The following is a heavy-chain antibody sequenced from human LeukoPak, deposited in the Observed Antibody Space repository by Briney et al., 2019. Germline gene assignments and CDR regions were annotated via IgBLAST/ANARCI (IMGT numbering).Heavy chain of an antibody. CDR3: ARDWWGHIVVATAPEAFDI. V-gene: IGHV3-48*01. J-gene: IGHJ3*02. CDR2: ISSSSSTI. D-gene: IGHD2-21*02. Sequence: GGSLRLSCAASGFTFSSYRMNWVRQAPGKGLEWVSYISSSSSTIYYADSVKGRFTISRDNAKNSLYLQMNSLRAEDTAVYYCARDWWGHIVVATAPEAFDIWGQGTMVTVSS. CDR1: GFTFSSYR.